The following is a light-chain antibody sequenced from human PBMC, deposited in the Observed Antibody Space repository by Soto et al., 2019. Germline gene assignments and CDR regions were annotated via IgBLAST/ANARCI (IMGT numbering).Light chain of an antibody. CDR2: EGN. J-gene: IGLJ1*01. CDR3: CSYAGTNPFV. V-gene: IGLV2-23*01. Sequence: QSALTQPASVSGSPGQSITISCTGTSSDVGSYNLVSWYQQHPGKAPKLMIYEGNKRPSGVSNRFSGSKSANPASLSGLQTEDEADYYCCSYAGTNPFVFGTGTKVTVL. CDR1: SSDVGSYNL.